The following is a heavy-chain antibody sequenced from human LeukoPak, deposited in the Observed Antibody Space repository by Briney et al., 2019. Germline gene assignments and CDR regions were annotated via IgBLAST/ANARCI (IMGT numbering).Heavy chain of an antibody. CDR2: IISDGSSA. D-gene: IGHD3-22*01. CDR1: GFTFSNYW. CDR3: ARRGYSDSSGYDY. Sequence: GGSLRLSCVASGFTFSNYWMHWVRQGPGKGLVWVSRIISDGSSATYADSVKGRFTVSRDNAKNTMYLQINSLRAEDTAIYYCARRGYSDSSGYDYWGQGTLVTVSS. J-gene: IGHJ4*02. V-gene: IGHV3-74*01.